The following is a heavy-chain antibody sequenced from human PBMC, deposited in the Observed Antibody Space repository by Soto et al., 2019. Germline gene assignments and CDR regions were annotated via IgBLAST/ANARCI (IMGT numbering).Heavy chain of an antibody. J-gene: IGHJ4*02. Sequence: LSLTCTVSGGSISSYFWSWIRQPAGKGLEWIGRIYASGSTNYNPSLKSRVTMSVDTSKNQFSLKLSSVTAADTAVYYCARCPSGYSSSWYYLDYWGQGALVTVSS. CDR2: IYASGST. D-gene: IGHD6-13*01. CDR1: GGSISSYF. CDR3: ARCPSGYSSSWYYLDY. V-gene: IGHV4-4*07.